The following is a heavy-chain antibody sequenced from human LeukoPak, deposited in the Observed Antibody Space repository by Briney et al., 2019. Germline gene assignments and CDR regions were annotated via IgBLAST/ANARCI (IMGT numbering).Heavy chain of an antibody. CDR1: GFTFSSYG. CDR2: IRYDGSNK. CDR3: AKATEVVVAATPWY. J-gene: IGHJ4*02. Sequence: PGGSLRLSCAASGFTFSSYGMHWVRQAPGKGLEWVAFIRYDGSNKYYADSVKGRFTISRDNSKNTLYLQMNSLRAEDTAVYYCAKATEVVVAATPWYWGQGILVTVSS. V-gene: IGHV3-30*02. D-gene: IGHD2-15*01.